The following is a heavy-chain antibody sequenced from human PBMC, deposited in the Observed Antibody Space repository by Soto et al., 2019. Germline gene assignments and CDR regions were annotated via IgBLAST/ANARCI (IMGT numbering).Heavy chain of an antibody. Sequence: QVQLVQSGAEVKKPGASVKVSCKASGYTFTSYGISWVRQAPGQGLEWMGWISAYNGNTNYAQKLQGRVTMTTDTTTSTAYMELRSLGSDDTDVYYCATLYYYGSGSYGYYYYGMDVWGQGTTVTVSS. CDR3: ATLYYYGSGSYGYYYYGMDV. CDR1: GYTFTSYG. CDR2: ISAYNGNT. D-gene: IGHD3-10*01. V-gene: IGHV1-18*01. J-gene: IGHJ6*02.